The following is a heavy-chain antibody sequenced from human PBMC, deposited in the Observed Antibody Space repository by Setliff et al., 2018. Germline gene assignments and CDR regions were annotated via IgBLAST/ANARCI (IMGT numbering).Heavy chain of an antibody. CDR2: INSDGSST. D-gene: IGHD5-12*01. CDR1: GFTFSSYW. CDR3: ARVGLSRDGYNFWAFDI. Sequence: PGGSLRLSCAASGFTFSSYWMHWVRQAPGKGLVWVSRINSDGSSTSYADSVKGRFTISRDNAKNTLYLQMNSLRAEDTAVYYCARVGLSRDGYNFWAFDIWGQGTMVTVS. V-gene: IGHV3-74*01. J-gene: IGHJ3*02.